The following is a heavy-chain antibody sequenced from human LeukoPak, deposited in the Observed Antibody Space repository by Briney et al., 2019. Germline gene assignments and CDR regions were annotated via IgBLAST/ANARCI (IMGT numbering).Heavy chain of an antibody. V-gene: IGHV5-51*01. Sequence: GESLKISCKGSGYSFTSYWIGWVRQMPGKGLEWMGIIYPGDSDTRYSPSFQGQVTIPADKSISTAYLQWSSLKASDTAMYYCARGIASSGHRVDAFDIWGQGTMVTVSS. CDR3: ARGIASSGHRVDAFDI. D-gene: IGHD3-22*01. J-gene: IGHJ3*02. CDR2: IYPGDSDT. CDR1: GYSFTSYW.